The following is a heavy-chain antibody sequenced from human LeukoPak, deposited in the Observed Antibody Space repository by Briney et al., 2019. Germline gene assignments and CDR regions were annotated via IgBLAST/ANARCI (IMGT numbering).Heavy chain of an antibody. CDR3: ATRHSIGYYASHAPFDI. CDR1: GGSISSYY. CDR2: IYYSGST. V-gene: IGHV4-59*01. D-gene: IGHD3-22*01. J-gene: IGHJ3*02. Sequence: SETLSLTCTVSGGSISSYYWSWIRQPPGKGLEWIGYIYYSGSTNYNPSLKSRVTISVDTSKNQFSLKLSSVTAADTAVYYCATRHSIGYYASHAPFDIWGQGTMVTVYS.